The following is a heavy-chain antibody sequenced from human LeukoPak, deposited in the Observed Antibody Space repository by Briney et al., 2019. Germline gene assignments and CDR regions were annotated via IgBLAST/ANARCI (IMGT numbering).Heavy chain of an antibody. D-gene: IGHD5-24*01. CDR2: TNYRSKWYN. J-gene: IGHJ3*02. V-gene: IGHV6-1*01. CDR3: ARGGQGDGYSADDAFDI. CDR1: GDSVSSNSAA. Sequence: SQTLSLTCAISGDSVSSNSAAWNWIRQSPSRGLEWLGRTNYRSKWYNDYAVSVKSRITINPDTSKNQFSLQLNSVTPEDTAVYYCARGGQGDGYSADDAFDIWGQGTMVTVSS.